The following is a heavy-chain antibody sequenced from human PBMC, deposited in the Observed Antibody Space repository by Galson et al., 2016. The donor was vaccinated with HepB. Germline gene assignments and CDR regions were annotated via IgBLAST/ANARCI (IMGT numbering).Heavy chain of an antibody. Sequence: EPLSLTCTVSGGSISSYYWSWIRQPPGKGLEWIGYIYYSGSTNYNPSLYNPSLKSRVTISIDTSKNQFSLKLSSVTAADTAVYYCARATYYYYYGMDVWGQGTTVTVSS. CDR2: IYYSGST. CDR1: GGSISSYY. D-gene: IGHD4-11*01. J-gene: IGHJ6*02. CDR3: ARATYYYYYGMDV. V-gene: IGHV4-59*01.